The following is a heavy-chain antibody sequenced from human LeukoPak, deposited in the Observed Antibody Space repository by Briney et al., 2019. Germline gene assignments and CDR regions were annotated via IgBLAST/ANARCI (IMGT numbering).Heavy chain of an antibody. CDR2: IYSGGNT. D-gene: IGHD3-22*01. CDR3: ATGTYYDSSGYPFGFDY. Sequence: PGGSLRLSCAASGFTVSSNYMSWVPHSLEKALEWVSVIYSGGNTYYADPLKGRFTISRETSKNTLYLQMNSLRAEDTAVYYCATGTYYDSSGYPFGFDYWGQGTLVTVSS. CDR1: GFTVSSNY. V-gene: IGHV3-53*01. J-gene: IGHJ4*02.